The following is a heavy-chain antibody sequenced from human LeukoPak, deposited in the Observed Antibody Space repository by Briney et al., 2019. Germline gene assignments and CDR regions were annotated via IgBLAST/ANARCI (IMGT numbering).Heavy chain of an antibody. V-gene: IGHV3-48*01. CDR2: ISSSSSTI. CDR1: GFTFSSYS. D-gene: IGHD3-10*01. CDR3: AREGRYYYGSGSYWSYYYYYMDV. J-gene: IGHJ6*03. Sequence: GGSLRLSCAASGFTFSSYSMNWVRQAPGKGLEWVSYISSSSSTIYYVDSVKGRFTISRDNAKNSLYLQMNSLRAEDTAVYYCAREGRYYYGSGSYWSYYYYYMDVWGKGTTVTVSS.